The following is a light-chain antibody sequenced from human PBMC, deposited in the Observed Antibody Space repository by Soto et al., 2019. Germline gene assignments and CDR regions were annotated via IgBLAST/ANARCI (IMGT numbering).Light chain of an antibody. CDR3: QQRSNWPSIT. V-gene: IGKV3D-20*02. Sequence: EIVLTQSPGTLSLSPGERATLSCRASQSVISTYLAWYQQKPGQAPRLLIYGASSRATGIPARFSGSGSGTDFTLTISSLEPEDFAVYYCQQRSNWPSITFGQGTRLEI. CDR2: GAS. J-gene: IGKJ5*01. CDR1: QSVISTY.